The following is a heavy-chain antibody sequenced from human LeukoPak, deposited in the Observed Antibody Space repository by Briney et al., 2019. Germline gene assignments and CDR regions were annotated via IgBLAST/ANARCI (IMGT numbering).Heavy chain of an antibody. J-gene: IGHJ5*02. D-gene: IGHD6-13*01. Sequence: GGSLRLSCAASGFTFDDYGMSWVRQAPGKGLEWVSGINWNGGSTGYADSVKGRFTISRDNAKNSLYLQMNSLRAEDTALYYCARVPEQQLVPNWFDPWGQGTLVTVSS. CDR1: GFTFDDYG. CDR3: ARVPEQQLVPNWFDP. V-gene: IGHV3-20*04. CDR2: INWNGGST.